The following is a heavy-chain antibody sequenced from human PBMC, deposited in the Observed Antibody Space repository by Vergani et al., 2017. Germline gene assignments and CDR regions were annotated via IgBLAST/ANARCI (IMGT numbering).Heavy chain of an antibody. V-gene: IGHV1-18*01. D-gene: IGHD2-2*01. CDR1: GYTFTIYS. Sequence: QVQLVQSGAEVKKPGASVKVFCKASGYTFTIYSIGWVRQAPGQGLEWLGWISGYNGNTNYAQKLQGRVTMTTDTSTSKAYMELRNLRSDDTAVYYCARRVPFSAFEGQMLCYGLDVWVQXP. CDR2: ISGYNGNT. CDR3: ARRVPFSAFEGQMLCYGLDV. J-gene: IGHJ6*02.